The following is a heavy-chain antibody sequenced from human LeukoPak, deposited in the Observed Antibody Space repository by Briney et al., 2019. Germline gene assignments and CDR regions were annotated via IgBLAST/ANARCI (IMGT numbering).Heavy chain of an antibody. D-gene: IGHD3-10*01. J-gene: IGHJ6*02. CDR2: IYYSGST. CDR3: ASTGDTYGMDV. V-gene: IGHV4-59*01. CDR1: GGSISSYY. Sequence: SETLSLTCTVSGGSISSYYWSWIRQPPGKGLEWIGYIYYSGSTNYNPSLKSRVTIPVDTSKNQFSLKLSSVTAADTAVYYCASTGDTYGMDVWGQGTTVTVSS.